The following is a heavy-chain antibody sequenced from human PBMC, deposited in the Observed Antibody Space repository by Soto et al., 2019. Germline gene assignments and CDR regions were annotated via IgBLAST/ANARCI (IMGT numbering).Heavy chain of an antibody. V-gene: IGHV3-74*01. Sequence: EVKLVESGGGLVQPGGSRRLSCAASGFPFSTYWIYWVRQAQGQGLVGVSGINSEGSVSRYADSVKGRLTISRDNLKNTLYLQMNSLRVEDTAVYYCARGDCVGGSCYSLAGSFYYYMDVWGKGTTVTVFS. CDR2: INSEGSVS. J-gene: IGHJ6*03. CDR1: GFPFSTYW. CDR3: ARGDCVGGSCYSLAGSFYYYMDV. D-gene: IGHD2-15*01.